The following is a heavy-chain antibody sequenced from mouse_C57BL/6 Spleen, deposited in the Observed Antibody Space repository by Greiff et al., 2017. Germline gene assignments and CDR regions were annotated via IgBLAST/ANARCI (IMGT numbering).Heavy chain of an antibody. J-gene: IGHJ4*01. V-gene: IGHV1-7*01. CDR3: ARSDYDDAMDY. CDR2: INPSSGYT. Sequence: QVQLQQSGAELAKPGASVKLSCKASGYTFTSYWMHWVKQRPGQGLEWIGNINPSSGYTKYNQKFKDKATLTADKSSSPAYMQLSSLTYEDSAVYYCARSDYDDAMDYWGQGTSVTVSS. D-gene: IGHD2-4*01. CDR1: GYTFTSYW.